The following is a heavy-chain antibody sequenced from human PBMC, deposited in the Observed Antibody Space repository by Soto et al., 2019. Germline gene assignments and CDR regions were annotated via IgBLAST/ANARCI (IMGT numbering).Heavy chain of an antibody. D-gene: IGHD3-3*01. Sequence: PSETLSLTCNVSGGSISDFYWSWIRQSPGKRLEWIGYLYYTGSTNYNPALKSRVTISLDTSKTQFSLKLGSVTAADTAVYYCARGGGYDFRSSQAPPIDVWGQGTTVTV. CDR2: LYYTGST. CDR3: ARGGGYDFRSSQAPPIDV. J-gene: IGHJ6*02. CDR1: GGSISDFY. V-gene: IGHV4-59*01.